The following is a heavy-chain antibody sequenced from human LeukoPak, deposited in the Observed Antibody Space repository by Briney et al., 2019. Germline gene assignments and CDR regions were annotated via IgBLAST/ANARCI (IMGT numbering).Heavy chain of an antibody. J-gene: IGHJ4*02. CDR1: GYSFTSQD. CDR3: TLYNY. CDR2: INPGNGDT. Sequence: ASVKVSCKTSGYSFTSQDMHWVRRAPGQSLEWMGCINPGNGDTKYSQDFQGRVTITRDTSATTAYMELSSLRSDDMAVYYCTLYNYWGQGTLVTVSS. V-gene: IGHV1-3*03. D-gene: IGHD2-2*02.